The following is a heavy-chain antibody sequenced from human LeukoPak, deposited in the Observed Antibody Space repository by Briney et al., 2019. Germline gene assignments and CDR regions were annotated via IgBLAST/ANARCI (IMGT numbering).Heavy chain of an antibody. CDR1: GYTFTSYA. V-gene: IGHV1-3*03. CDR2: INAGNGNT. J-gene: IGHJ4*02. D-gene: IGHD3-10*01. Sequence: ASVKVSCKASGYTFTSYAMHWVRQAPGQRLEWMGWINAGNGNTKYSQEFQGRVTITRDTSASTAYMELSSLRSEDMAVYYCARGVYYHGSGSYYSDFDYWGQGTLVTVSS. CDR3: ARGVYYHGSGSYYSDFDY.